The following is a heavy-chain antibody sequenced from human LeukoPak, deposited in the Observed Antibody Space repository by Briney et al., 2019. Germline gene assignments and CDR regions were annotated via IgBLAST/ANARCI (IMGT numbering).Heavy chain of an antibody. CDR3: ARQFKGDYYFDY. V-gene: IGHV5-10-1*04. CDR1: GYSFTSYW. D-gene: IGHD2-21*02. Sequence: GESLKISCKGSGYSFTSYWISWVRQMPGKGLEWMGRIDPSDSYTNYSPSFQGQVTISAEKSISTAYLQWSSLKASDTAMYYCARQFKGDYYFDYWGQGTLVTVSS. J-gene: IGHJ4*02. CDR2: IDPSDSYT.